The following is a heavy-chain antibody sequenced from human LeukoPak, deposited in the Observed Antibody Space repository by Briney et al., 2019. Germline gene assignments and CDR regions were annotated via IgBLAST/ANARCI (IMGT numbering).Heavy chain of an antibody. J-gene: IGHJ4*02. CDR2: IYYSVST. CDR1: GGSISRYY. V-gene: IGHV4-59*01. Sequence: KSSETLSLTCTVSGGSISRYYWSWIRQPPGKGLEWIGYIYYSVSTNYNPSLKRRVTISVDTSKNQFSLKLSSVTAADTAVYYCARARCGLYYFDYWGQGTLVTVSS. CDR3: ARARCGLYYFDY. D-gene: IGHD3-22*01.